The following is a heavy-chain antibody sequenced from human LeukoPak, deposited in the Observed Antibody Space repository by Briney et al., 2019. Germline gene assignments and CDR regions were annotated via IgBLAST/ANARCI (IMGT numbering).Heavy chain of an antibody. CDR1: SDTFSRYA. V-gene: IGHV1-69*10. D-gene: IGHD1-7*01. J-gene: IGHJ2*01. CDR2: IILVPGIP. Sequence: ASVKVSCKASSDTFSRYAITWVRQAPGQGLEWMGRIILVPGIPTYAEKFQDRFTISADKSTTTAYMELSGLTSEDTAVYYCARHRAGLVRNNGWNLDWYLDVWGRGTLVTVSS. CDR3: ARHRAGLVRNNGWNLDWYLDV.